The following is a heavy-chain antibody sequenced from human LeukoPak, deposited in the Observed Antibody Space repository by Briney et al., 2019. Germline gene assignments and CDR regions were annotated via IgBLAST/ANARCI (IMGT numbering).Heavy chain of an antibody. CDR3: AGGIGYCSSTSCYLPFDI. V-gene: IGHV4-39*01. D-gene: IGHD2-2*01. Sequence: PSETLSLTCTVSGGSISSSSYYWGWIRQPPGKGLEWIGSIYYSGSTYYNPSLKSRVTISVDTSKNQFSLKLSSVTAADTAVYYCAGGIGYCSSTSCYLPFDIWGQGTMVTVSS. CDR2: IYYSGST. J-gene: IGHJ3*02. CDR1: GGSISSSSYY.